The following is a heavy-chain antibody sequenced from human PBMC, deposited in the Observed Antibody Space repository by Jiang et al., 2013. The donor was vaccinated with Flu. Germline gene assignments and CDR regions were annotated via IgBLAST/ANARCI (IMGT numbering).Heavy chain of an antibody. CDR1: GFTFSSYS. Sequence: QLVESGGGLVQPGGSLRLSCAASGFTFSSYSMNWVRQAPGKGLEWVSYISSSSSTIYYADSVKGRFTISRDNAKNSLYLQMNSLRAEDTAVYYCAREDPEGGGWGQGTLVTVSS. J-gene: IGHJ4*02. CDR3: AREDPEGGG. V-gene: IGHV3-48*01. D-gene: IGHD3-16*01. CDR2: ISSSSSTI.